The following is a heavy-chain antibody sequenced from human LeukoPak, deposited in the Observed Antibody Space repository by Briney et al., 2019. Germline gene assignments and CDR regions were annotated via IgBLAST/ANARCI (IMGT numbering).Heavy chain of an antibody. Sequence: SETLSLTCAVSGGSISSSNWWSWVRQPPGKGLEWIGEIYHSGSTNYNPSLKSRVTISVDTSKNQFSLKLNSVTAADTAVYYCARDGVYCSGGNCYTYWGQGTLVTVSS. CDR1: GGSISSSNW. D-gene: IGHD2-15*01. J-gene: IGHJ4*02. CDR3: ARDGVYCSGGNCYTY. CDR2: IYHSGST. V-gene: IGHV4-4*02.